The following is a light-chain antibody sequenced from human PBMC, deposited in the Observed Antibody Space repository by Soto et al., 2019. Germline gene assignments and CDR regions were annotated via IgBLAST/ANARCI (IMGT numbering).Light chain of an antibody. CDR1: QAISSY. V-gene: IGKV1-8*01. Sequence: AIRMTQSPSSLSASTGDRVTITCRASQAISSYLAWYQQKPGKAPKLLIFAASTLQSGVPSRFSGGGSGTDVTLTISCLQSQDFATYYCQQYYVYPRTFGQGTKVEI. CDR2: AAS. J-gene: IGKJ1*01. CDR3: QQYYVYPRT.